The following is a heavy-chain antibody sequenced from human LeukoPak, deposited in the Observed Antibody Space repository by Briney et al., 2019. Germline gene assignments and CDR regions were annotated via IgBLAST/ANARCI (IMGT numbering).Heavy chain of an antibody. D-gene: IGHD3-3*01. V-gene: IGHV4-38-2*02. CDR1: GYSISSGYY. CDR3: ARGRNVLRFLEGGHYYYYMDV. J-gene: IGHJ6*03. Sequence: ETLSLTCTVSGYSISSGYYWSWIRQPPGKGLEWIGEINHSGSTNYNPSLKSRVTISVDTSKNQFSLKLSSVTAADTAVYYCARGRNVLRFLEGGHYYYYMDVWGKGTTVTVSS. CDR2: INHSGST.